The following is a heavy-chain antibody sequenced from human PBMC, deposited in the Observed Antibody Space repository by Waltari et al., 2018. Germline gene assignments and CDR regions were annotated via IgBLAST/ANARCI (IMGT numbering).Heavy chain of an antibody. D-gene: IGHD2-15*01. CDR3: ARGGSGGRFFD. CDR1: GFIVSNNY. CDR2: FFTGGST. J-gene: IGHJ4*02. Sequence: EVQLVEPGGGLIQPGGSLRLSSVASGFIVSNNYIIWVRQAPGKGLEWVSVFFTGGSTYYADSVKGRFTISRDSSQNTLYLEMKSLRDEDTAVYYCARGGSGGRFFDWGQGTLVTVSS. V-gene: IGHV3-53*01.